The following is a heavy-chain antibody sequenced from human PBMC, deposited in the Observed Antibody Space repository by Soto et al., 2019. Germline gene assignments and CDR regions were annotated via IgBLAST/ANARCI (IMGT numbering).Heavy chain of an antibody. CDR3: ARGTTTVTTFDY. Sequence: QLQLQESGSGLVKPSQTLSLTCAVSGGSISSGGYSWSWIRQPPGKGLECIGYIYHSGSTYYHPSRKSRVTITVDRSKNQLSLKLSSVAAADKAVYYCARGTTTVTTFDYWGQGTLVTVSS. D-gene: IGHD4-17*01. V-gene: IGHV4-30-2*01. CDR2: IYHSGST. CDR1: GGSISSGGYS. J-gene: IGHJ4*02.